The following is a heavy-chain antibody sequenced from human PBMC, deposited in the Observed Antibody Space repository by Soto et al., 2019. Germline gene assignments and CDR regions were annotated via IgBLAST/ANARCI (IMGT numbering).Heavy chain of an antibody. CDR1: GFTFTNSA. Sequence: ASVKVSCKTSGFTFTNSAIQWVRQARGQRLEWIGWIIVASGKTNYEQILQGRMTLTTDTSTSTAYMELSSLRSEDTAVYYCAAESYSGGKCRPFESWGQGTLVT. J-gene: IGHJ4*01. CDR3: AAESYSGGKCRPFES. V-gene: IGHV1-58*02. D-gene: IGHD2-21*01. CDR2: IIVASGKT.